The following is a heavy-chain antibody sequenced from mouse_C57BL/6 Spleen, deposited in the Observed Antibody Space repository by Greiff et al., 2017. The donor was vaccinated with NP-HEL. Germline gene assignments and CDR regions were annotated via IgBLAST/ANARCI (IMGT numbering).Heavy chain of an antibody. CDR3: ARDYGYGGGYFDV. CDR2: INYDGSST. CDR1: GFTFSDYY. V-gene: IGHV5-16*01. Sequence: EVKLMESEGGLVQPGSSMKLSCTASGFTFSDYYMAWVRQVPEKGLEWVANINYDGSSTYYLDSLKSRFIISRDNAKNILYLQMSSLKSEDTATYYCARDYGYGGGYFDVWGTGTTVTVSS. D-gene: IGHD2-2*01. J-gene: IGHJ1*03.